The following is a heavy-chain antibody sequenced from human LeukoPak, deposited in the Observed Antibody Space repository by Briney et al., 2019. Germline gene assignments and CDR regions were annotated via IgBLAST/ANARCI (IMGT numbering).Heavy chain of an antibody. J-gene: IGHJ4*02. CDR1: GFTFSSYA. V-gene: IGHV3-23*01. CDR3: AKVRTYSSE. D-gene: IGHD6-6*01. Sequence: GGSLRLSCAASGFTFSSYAMSWVRQAPGKGLEWVSAISGSGGSTYYADSVQGRFTVSRDNSKNTVYLQMNSLRAEDTAVYYCAKVRTYSSEWGQGTLVTVSS. CDR2: ISGSGGST.